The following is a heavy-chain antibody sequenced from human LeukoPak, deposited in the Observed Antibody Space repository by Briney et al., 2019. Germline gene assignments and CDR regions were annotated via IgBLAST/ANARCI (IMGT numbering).Heavy chain of an antibody. V-gene: IGHV3-21*01. CDR3: ARGRGCSSMSCYPDY. D-gene: IGHD2-2*01. CDR1: GFSFSGYS. J-gene: IGHJ4*02. Sequence: GRSLRLSWAASGFSFSGYSINWVRQAPGGGLEWVSSISPSSSYIYYADSVKGRFTISRDNAKNSLYLQMNSLRAEDTAVYYCARGRGCSSMSCYPDYWGQGTLVTVSS. CDR2: ISPSSSYI.